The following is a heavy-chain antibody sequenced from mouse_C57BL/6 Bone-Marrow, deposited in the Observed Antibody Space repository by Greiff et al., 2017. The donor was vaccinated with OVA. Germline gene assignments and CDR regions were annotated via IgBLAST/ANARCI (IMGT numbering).Heavy chain of an antibody. CDR3: AITQYFDV. CDR2: IYPRSGNT. Sequence: VKLQESGAELARPGASVKLSCKASGYTLTSYGISWVKQRTGQGLEWIGEIYPRSGNTYYNEKFKGKATLTADKSSSTAYMELRSLTSEDSAVYFCAITQYFDVWGTGTTVTVSS. J-gene: IGHJ1*03. D-gene: IGHD1-3*01. CDR1: GYTLTSYG. V-gene: IGHV1-81*01.